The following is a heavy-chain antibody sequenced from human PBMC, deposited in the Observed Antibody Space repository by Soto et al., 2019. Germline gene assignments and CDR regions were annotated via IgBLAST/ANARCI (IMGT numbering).Heavy chain of an antibody. D-gene: IGHD2-2*01. CDR2: IWYDGSEK. CDR3: ARENQPRGLYFHYYGADV. CDR1: GFTFSSHG. Sequence: QVKLVQSGGGVVQPGRSLRLSCAASGFTFSSHGMHWVRQAPGRGLEWVAVIWYDGSEKYYADSVKGRFAISRDNSKNTVSLQLDSLRVDDTAVYYCARENQPRGLYFHYYGADVWGQGTTVTVSS. V-gene: IGHV3-33*01. J-gene: IGHJ6*02.